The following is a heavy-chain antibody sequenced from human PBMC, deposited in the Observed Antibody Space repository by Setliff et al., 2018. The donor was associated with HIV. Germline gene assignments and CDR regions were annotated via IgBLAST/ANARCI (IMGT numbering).Heavy chain of an antibody. D-gene: IGHD3-9*01. Sequence: PSETLSLTCTVSGGSISSTSHYWTWIRQPAEKGLEWLGRIFTSGSASYNPSLESQVTFSVDTSKNQFALKLTSVTAADTAVYYCARAFYGISAGYYYFDVWGRGALVTVSS. J-gene: IGHJ4*02. CDR1: GGSISSTSHY. CDR2: IFTSGSA. CDR3: ARAFYGISAGYYYFDV. V-gene: IGHV4-61*02.